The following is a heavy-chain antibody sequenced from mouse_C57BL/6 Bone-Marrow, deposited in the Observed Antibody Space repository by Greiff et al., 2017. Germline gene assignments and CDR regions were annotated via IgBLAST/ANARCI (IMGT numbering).Heavy chain of an antibody. V-gene: IGHV5-4*01. J-gene: IGHJ2*01. CDR1: GFTFSSYA. Sequence: EVQRVESGGGLVKPGGSLKLSCAASGFTFSSYAMSWVRQTPEKRLEWVATISDGGSYTYYPDNVKGRFPISRDNAKINLYLQMSQLKSEDTAVYYCARERLDYFAYWGQGTTLTVSA. CDR2: ISDGGSYT. D-gene: IGHD2-4*01. CDR3: ARERLDYFAY.